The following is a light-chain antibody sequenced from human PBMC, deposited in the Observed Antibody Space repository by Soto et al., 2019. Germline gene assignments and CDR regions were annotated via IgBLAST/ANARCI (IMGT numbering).Light chain of an antibody. Sequence: EIAMTQSPASLSVSPGEGGTLXCRASQSFSSNYVAWYQPKPGQAPMLLIYGASTGANGIPDRFSGSASGTEFILTISRLEPDDFAIDCQQYGSSGTFGQGTKVDIK. CDR2: GAS. V-gene: IGKV3-20*01. CDR1: QSFSSNY. CDR3: QQYGSSGT. J-gene: IGKJ1*01.